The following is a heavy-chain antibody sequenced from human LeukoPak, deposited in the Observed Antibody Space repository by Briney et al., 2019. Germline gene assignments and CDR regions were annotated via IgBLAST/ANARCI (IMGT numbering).Heavy chain of an antibody. J-gene: IGHJ5*02. V-gene: IGHV1-69*05. CDR2: IIPIFGTA. CDR1: GGTFSSYA. CDR3: ATHKSSSWRNNWFDP. D-gene: IGHD6-13*01. Sequence: SVKVSCKASGGTFSSYAISWVRQAPGQGLEWMGRIIPIFGTANYAQKFQGRVTITTDESTSTAYMELSSLRSEDTAVYYCATHKSSSWRNNWFDPWDQGTLVTVSS.